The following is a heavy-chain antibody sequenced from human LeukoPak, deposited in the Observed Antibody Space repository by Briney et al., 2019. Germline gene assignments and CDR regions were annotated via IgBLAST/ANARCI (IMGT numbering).Heavy chain of an antibody. CDR3: ARGSYGSFDY. CDR1: GFTFSTYN. Sequence: GGSLRLSCAASGFTFSTYNMNWVRQAPGKGLEWVSSLPGSSTYTYYADSLKGRFTISRDTTKNSLYLQMNSLSPEDTAVYYCARGSYGSFDYWGQRTMVSVSS. J-gene: IGHJ4*02. CDR2: LPGSSTYT. D-gene: IGHD5-18*01. V-gene: IGHV3-21*01.